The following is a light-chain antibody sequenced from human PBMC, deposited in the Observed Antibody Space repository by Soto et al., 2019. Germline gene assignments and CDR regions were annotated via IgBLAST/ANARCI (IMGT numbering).Light chain of an antibody. CDR3: AAWDDSLNAYV. Sequence: QSVLTQPPSASGTPGQRVTISCSGSSANIGSNTVNWYQQLPGAAPKHLIYNNNQRPSGVPDRFSGSKSGTSASLAISGLQSEDEADYYCAAWDDSLNAYVFGTGTKLTVL. V-gene: IGLV1-44*01. CDR2: NNN. J-gene: IGLJ1*01. CDR1: SANIGSNT.